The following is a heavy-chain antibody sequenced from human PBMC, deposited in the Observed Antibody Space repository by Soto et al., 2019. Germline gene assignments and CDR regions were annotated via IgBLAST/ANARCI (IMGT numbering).Heavy chain of an antibody. D-gene: IGHD3-3*01. CDR3: ARYVDFWSGYYTKRKDYYYYGMDV. J-gene: IGHJ6*02. V-gene: IGHV4-31*03. Sequence: SETLSLTCTVSGGSISSGGYYWSWIRQHPGKGLEWIGYIYYSGSTYYNPSLKSRVTISVDTSKNQFSLKLSSVTAADTAVYYCARYVDFWSGYYTKRKDYYYYGMDVWGQGTTVTVSS. CDR2: IYYSGST. CDR1: GGSISSGGYY.